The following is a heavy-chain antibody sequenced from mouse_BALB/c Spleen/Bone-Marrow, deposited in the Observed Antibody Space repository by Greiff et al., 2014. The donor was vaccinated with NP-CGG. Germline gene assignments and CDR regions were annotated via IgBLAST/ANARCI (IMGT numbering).Heavy chain of an antibody. D-gene: IGHD1-1*01. CDR2: IYPGRGST. CDR3: RSDDDVMDY. V-gene: IGHV1S22*01. J-gene: IGHJ4*01. CDR1: GYTFTRYW. Sequence: LQQPGSELVRPGASVKLSCQASGYTFTRYWMPWVKQRPGQGLEWIGNIYPGRGSTNYAETSKSQPTLTGDTSAITAYMQRSILTSEDTAVYYCRSDDDVMDYWGQGTSVTVAA.